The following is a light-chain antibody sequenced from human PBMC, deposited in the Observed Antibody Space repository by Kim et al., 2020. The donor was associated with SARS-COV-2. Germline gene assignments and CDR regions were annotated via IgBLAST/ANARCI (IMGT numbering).Light chain of an antibody. CDR3: QSADSSGTYQV. V-gene: IGLV3-25*03. CDR1: ALPKQY. CDR2: KDS. Sequence: SPGQTARITCSGEALPKQYAYWYHQKPGQAPVLVIYKDSERPSGSPERFSGSSSGTTVTLTISGVQAEDEADYYCQSADSSGTYQVFGGGTQLTVL. J-gene: IGLJ3*02.